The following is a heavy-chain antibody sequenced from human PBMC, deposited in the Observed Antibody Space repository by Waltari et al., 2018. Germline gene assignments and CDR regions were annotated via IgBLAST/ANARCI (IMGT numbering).Heavy chain of an antibody. V-gene: IGHV3-7*01. D-gene: IGHD3-10*01. CDR3: VRDLYGRDDV. J-gene: IGHJ3*01. CDR2: IKQDGSEK. CDR1: GFPFSSYW. Sequence: EVQLVESGGGLVQPGGFLRLSCAASGFPFSSYWMSWVRQAPGKGLEWVANIKQDGSEKYYVDSVKGRFTISRDNAKNSLYLQMNSLRAEDTAIYYCVRDLYGRDDVWGQGTMVTVSS.